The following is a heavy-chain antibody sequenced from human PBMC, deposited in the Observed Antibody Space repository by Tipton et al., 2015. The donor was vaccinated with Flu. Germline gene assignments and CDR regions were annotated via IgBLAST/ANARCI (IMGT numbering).Heavy chain of an antibody. V-gene: IGHV4-39*07. Sequence: TLSLTCTVSGGSISSSSYYWGWIRQPPGKGLEWIGSIYYSGSTYYNPSLKSRVTISVDTSKNQFSLKLRSVTAADTAVYYCAREHQGVISGGEEYWGQGTLVTVSS. CDR3: AREHQGVISGGEEY. D-gene: IGHD3-10*01. CDR2: IYYSGST. CDR1: GGSISSSSYY. J-gene: IGHJ4*02.